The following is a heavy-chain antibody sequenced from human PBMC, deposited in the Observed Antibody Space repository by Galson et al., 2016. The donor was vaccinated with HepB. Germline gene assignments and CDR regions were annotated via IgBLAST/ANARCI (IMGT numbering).Heavy chain of an antibody. J-gene: IGHJ6*02. CDR1: GGSISSSSYF. V-gene: IGHV4-39*01. Sequence: SETLSLTCNVSGGSISSSSYFWGWIRQPPGKGLEWIGSIYYSGKTYYNPSLKSRVTISVDTSKNQFSLKLSSVTAADTAVYYCARLWVDRTVRGGTGYGMDVGSQGTTVTVSS. CDR3: ARLWVDRTVRGGTGYGMDV. CDR2: IYYSGKT. D-gene: IGHD3-10*01.